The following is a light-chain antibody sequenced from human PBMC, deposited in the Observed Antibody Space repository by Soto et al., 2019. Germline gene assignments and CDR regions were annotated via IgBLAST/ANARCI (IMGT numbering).Light chain of an antibody. CDR2: KIS. CDR3: MQATQSLT. CDR1: QSLVHSDGNTY. Sequence: DIVMTQPPLSSPVTLGQPASISCRSSQSLVHSDGNTYLTWLQQRPGQPPRPLSYKISNRFSEVPDRYSGSGALTDFTLKIRRVEVEDVGDYYCMQATQSLTICGGTKVEIK. J-gene: IGKJ4*01. V-gene: IGKV2-24*01.